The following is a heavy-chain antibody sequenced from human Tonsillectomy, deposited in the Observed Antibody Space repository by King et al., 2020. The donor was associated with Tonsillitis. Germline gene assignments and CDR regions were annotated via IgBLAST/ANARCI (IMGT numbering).Heavy chain of an antibody. V-gene: IGHV3-7*03. Sequence: VQLVESGGGLVQPGGSLRLSCAASGFTFSSYWMSWVRQAPGKGLEWVADIKPDGSDKYYVDSVKGRFTISRDNAENSLYLQMNSLRAEDTAVYYCARDAWDGEYSSSLDYWGQGPLVTVSS. CDR1: GFTFSSYW. D-gene: IGHD6-6*01. CDR3: ARDAWDGEYSSSLDY. CDR2: IKPDGSDK. J-gene: IGHJ4*02.